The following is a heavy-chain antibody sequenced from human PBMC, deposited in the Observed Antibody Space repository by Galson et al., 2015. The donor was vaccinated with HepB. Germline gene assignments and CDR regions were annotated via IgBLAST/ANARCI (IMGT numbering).Heavy chain of an antibody. V-gene: IGHV3-15*01. CDR2: IMSNSDGGTT. CDR1: GLTFTKAW. J-gene: IGHJ4*02. D-gene: IGHD2-15*01. CDR3: GTDPDCSGGSCPLDH. Sequence: SLRLSCAASGLTFTKAWMIWVRQAPGKGLEWVARIMSNSDGGTTIYAAPVKDRFTISRDDSKNMLYLQMNRLKIEDTAVYYCGTDPDCSGGSCPLDHWGQGTLVTVSS.